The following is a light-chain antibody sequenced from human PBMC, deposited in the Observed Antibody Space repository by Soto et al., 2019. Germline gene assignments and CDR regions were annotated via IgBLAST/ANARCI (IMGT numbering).Light chain of an antibody. CDR1: SSDVGGYNF. Sequence: QSALTQPPSASGSPGQSVTISCTGASSDVGGYNFVSWYQQHPGKAPKLMTYDVTKRPSGVPDRFSGSKSGNTASLTVSGLQVDDEADYYCSSYAGSSIPVAFGGGTKLTVL. J-gene: IGLJ2*01. CDR3: SSYAGSSIPVA. V-gene: IGLV2-8*01. CDR2: DVT.